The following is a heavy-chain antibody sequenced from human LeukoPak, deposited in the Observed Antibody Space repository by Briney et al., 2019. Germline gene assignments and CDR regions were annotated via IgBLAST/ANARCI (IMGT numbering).Heavy chain of an antibody. V-gene: IGHV4-61*02. Sequence: PSQTLSLXCTVSGGSISSGSYYWSWIRQPAGKGPEWIGRIYTSGSTNYNPSLKSRVTVSVDTSKNQFSLKLSSVTAADTAVYYCAREVIAVAGTGNFDYWGQGTLVTVSS. J-gene: IGHJ4*02. CDR3: AREVIAVAGTGNFDY. CDR2: IYTSGST. CDR1: GGSISSGSYY. D-gene: IGHD6-19*01.